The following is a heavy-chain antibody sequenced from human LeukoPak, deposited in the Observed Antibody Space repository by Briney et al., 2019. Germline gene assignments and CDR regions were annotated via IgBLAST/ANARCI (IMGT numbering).Heavy chain of an antibody. CDR2: IRGRVYPGTI. CDR1: GFSFADYA. D-gene: IGHD1-26*01. Sequence: GRSLRLSCTASGFSFADYAMAWVRQAPGKGLEGVGFIRGRVYPGTIDYAASVKGRFTISRDDSNNVAHLQMNSLKTEDTAIYYCARGIVETLLGIEVAYYLDFWGRGSLVTVSS. CDR3: ARGIVETLLGIEVAYYLDF. V-gene: IGHV3-49*04. J-gene: IGHJ4*02.